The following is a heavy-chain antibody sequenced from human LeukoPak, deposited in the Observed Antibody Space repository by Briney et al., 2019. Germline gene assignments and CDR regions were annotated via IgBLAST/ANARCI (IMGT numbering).Heavy chain of an antibody. CDR3: AKDSGYDHFDY. CDR2: ISYDGSNK. CDR1: GFTFSSYG. V-gene: IGHV3-30*18. D-gene: IGHD5-12*01. J-gene: IGHJ4*02. Sequence: PGRSLRLSCAASGFTFSSYGMHWVRQAPGKGLEWVAVISYDGSNKYYADSVKGRFTISRDNSKNTLYLQMNSLRAEDTAVYYCAKDSGYDHFDYWGQGTLVTVSS.